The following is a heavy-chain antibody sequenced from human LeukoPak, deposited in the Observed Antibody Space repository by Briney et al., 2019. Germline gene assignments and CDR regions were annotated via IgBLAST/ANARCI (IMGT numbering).Heavy chain of an antibody. V-gene: IGHV3-30*18. Sequence: GGALRLSCAASGFTFSSYGMHWVRQAPGKGLEWVAVISYDGSNKYYADSVKGRFTISRDNSKNTLYLQMNSLRAEDTAVYYCAKYKWELLRGGYYFDYWGQGTLVTVSS. CDR3: AKYKWELLRGGYYFDY. J-gene: IGHJ4*02. CDR2: ISYDGSNK. CDR1: GFTFSSYG. D-gene: IGHD1-26*01.